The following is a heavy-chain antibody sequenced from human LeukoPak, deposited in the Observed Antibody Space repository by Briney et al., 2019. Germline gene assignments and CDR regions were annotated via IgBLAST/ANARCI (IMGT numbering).Heavy chain of an antibody. CDR3: APEGDGYILFDY. CDR1: GFTFSSYG. CDR2: ISYDGSNK. J-gene: IGHJ4*02. Sequence: GRSLRLSCAAPGFTFSSYGMHWVRQAPGKGLEWVAVISYDGSNKYYADSVKGRFTISRDNSKNTLNLQMNSQRVEDTAVYYCAPEGDGYILFDYWGQGILVTVSS. D-gene: IGHD5-24*01. V-gene: IGHV3-30*03.